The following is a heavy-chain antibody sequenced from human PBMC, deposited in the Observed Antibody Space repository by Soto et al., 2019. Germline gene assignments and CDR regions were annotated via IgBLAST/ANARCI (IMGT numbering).Heavy chain of an antibody. CDR2: INHSGST. J-gene: IGHJ5*02. V-gene: IGHV4-34*01. D-gene: IGHD3-10*01. CDR3: ARADYYGSGSSNWFDP. Sequence: SETLSLTCAVCGGSFSGYYWSWIRQPPGKGLEWIGEINHSGSTNYNPSLKSRVTISVDTSKNQFSLKLSSVTAADTAVYYCARADYYGSGSSNWFDPWGQGTLVTVSS. CDR1: GGSFSGYY.